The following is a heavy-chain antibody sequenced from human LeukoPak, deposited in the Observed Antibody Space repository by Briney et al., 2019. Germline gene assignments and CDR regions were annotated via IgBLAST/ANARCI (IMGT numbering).Heavy chain of an antibody. CDR2: IYYSGST. J-gene: IGHJ4*02. Sequence: SETLSLTCTVSGGSISSSRYYWGWIRQPPGNGLEWIGSIYYSGSTYYNPSLKSRVTISVDTSKNQFSLKLSSVTAADTAVYYCARDDSSGYYQYYFDYWGQGTLVTVSS. CDR3: ARDDSSGYYQYYFDY. V-gene: IGHV4-39*07. D-gene: IGHD3-22*01. CDR1: GGSISSSRYY.